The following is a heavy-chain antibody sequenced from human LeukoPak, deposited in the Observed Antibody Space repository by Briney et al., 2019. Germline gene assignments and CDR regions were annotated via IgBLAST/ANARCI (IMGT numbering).Heavy chain of an antibody. CDR3: ARPARYCSSTSCYSLGYYYYYMDV. J-gene: IGHJ6*03. CDR2: INSDGSST. V-gene: IGHV3-74*01. Sequence: GGSPRLSCAASGFTFSSYWMHWVRQAPGKGLVWVSRINSDGSSTSYADSVKGRFTISRDNAKNTLYLQMNSLRAEDTAVYYCARPARYCSSTSCYSLGYYYYYMDVWGKGTTVTVSS. CDR1: GFTFSSYW. D-gene: IGHD2-2*02.